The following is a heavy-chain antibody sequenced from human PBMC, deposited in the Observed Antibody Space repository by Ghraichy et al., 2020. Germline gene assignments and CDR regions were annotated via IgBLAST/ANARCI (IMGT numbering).Heavy chain of an antibody. V-gene: IGHV4-39*01. J-gene: IGHJ6*02. D-gene: IGHD3-9*01. Sequence: SETLSLTCTVSGGSISNSSYYWGWIRQSPGKGLEWIGKIFYSGSTYYNPSLKSRVTISVDTSKNQFSLKLSSVTAADTAVYYCARSGYYNHRYYYYYYNMDVWGQGTTVTVSS. CDR3: ARSGYYNHRYYYYYYNMDV. CDR2: IFYSGST. CDR1: GGSISNSSYY.